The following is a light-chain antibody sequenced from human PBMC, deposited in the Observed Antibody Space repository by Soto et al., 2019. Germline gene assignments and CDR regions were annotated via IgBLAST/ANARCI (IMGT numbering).Light chain of an antibody. CDR3: SSHTSSSTLVV. V-gene: IGLV2-14*01. Sequence: QSALTPPASVSGSPGQSITISCTGTSSDVGGYNYVSWYQQHPGKAPKLMIYDVSNRPSGVSNRFSGSKSGNTASLTVSGLQAEDEADYYCSSHTSSSTLVVFGGGTKLTVL. CDR1: SSDVGGYNY. CDR2: DVS. J-gene: IGLJ2*01.